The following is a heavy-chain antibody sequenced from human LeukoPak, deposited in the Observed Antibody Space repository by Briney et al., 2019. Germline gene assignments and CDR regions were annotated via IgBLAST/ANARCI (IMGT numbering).Heavy chain of an antibody. CDR3: ARDRITMVRGVIRPTFDY. V-gene: IGHV3-21*01. Sequence: GGSLRLSCAASGFTFSSYSMNWVRQAPGKGLEWVSSITRSNYIYYADSVKGRFTISRDNAKNSLYLQMNSLRAEDTAVYYCARDRITMVRGVIRPTFDYWGQGTLVTVSS. CDR2: ITRSNYI. J-gene: IGHJ4*02. CDR1: GFTFSSYS. D-gene: IGHD3-10*01.